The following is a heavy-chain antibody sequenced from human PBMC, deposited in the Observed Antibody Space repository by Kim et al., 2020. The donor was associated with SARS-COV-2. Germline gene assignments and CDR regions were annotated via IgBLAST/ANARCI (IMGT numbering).Heavy chain of an antibody. D-gene: IGHD3-10*01. Sequence: GASLKISCKGSGYSFTSYWIGWVRQMPGKGLEWMGIIYPGDSDTRYSPSFQGQVTISADKSISTAYLQWSSLKASDTAMYYCARLGGYGSGSYYTDYWGQGTLVTVSS. CDR1: GYSFTSYW. V-gene: IGHV5-51*01. CDR3: ARLGGYGSGSYYTDY. J-gene: IGHJ4*02. CDR2: IYPGDSDT.